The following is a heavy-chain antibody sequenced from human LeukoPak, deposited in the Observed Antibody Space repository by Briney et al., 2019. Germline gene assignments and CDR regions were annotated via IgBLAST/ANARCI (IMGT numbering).Heavy chain of an antibody. CDR3: ARDRRGFWTGYCSFDY. D-gene: IGHD3/OR15-3a*01. Sequence: GASVKVSCKASGYTFTNYGITWVRQAPGQGLEWMGWISNYNGNTNYAQEFQGRVTMTTDTPTSTAYMELRSLRSDDTAVYYCARDRRGFWTGYCSFDYWGQGTLVTVSS. CDR2: ISNYNGNT. J-gene: IGHJ4*02. CDR1: GYTFTNYG. V-gene: IGHV1-18*01.